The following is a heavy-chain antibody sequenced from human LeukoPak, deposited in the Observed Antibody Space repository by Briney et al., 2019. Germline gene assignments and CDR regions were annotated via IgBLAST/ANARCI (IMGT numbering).Heavy chain of an antibody. V-gene: IGHV4-34*01. CDR1: GGSFSGYY. Sequence: SETLSLTCAVYGGSFSGYYWSWIRQPPGKGLEWIGEINHSGSTNYNPSLKSRVTISVDTSKNQFSLKLSSVTAAHTAVYYCAREDSYYYGSGSYSILDYWGQGTLVTVSS. CDR2: INHSGST. CDR3: AREDSYYYGSGSYSILDY. J-gene: IGHJ4*02. D-gene: IGHD3-10*01.